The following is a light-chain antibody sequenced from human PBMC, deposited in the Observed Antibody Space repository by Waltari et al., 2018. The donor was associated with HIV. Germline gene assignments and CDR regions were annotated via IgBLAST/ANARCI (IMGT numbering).Light chain of an antibody. CDR1: NIGAKS. CDR2: FFS. CDR3: QMWNGDSFHPGV. J-gene: IGLJ3*02. Sequence: SDVLTQAPAVSVAPGETATISCEGHNIGAKSVHWYQQKPGQAPILVIPFFSERPSGIPGRFSGSRSGNTATLTISRVEAGDEADYHCQMWNGDSFHPGVFGGGTRLTVL. V-gene: IGLV3-21*04.